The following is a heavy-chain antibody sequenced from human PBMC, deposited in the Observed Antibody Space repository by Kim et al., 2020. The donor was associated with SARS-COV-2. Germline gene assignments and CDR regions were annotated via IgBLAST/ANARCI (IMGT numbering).Heavy chain of an antibody. CDR3: ANGDYDILTGYFEYFDY. D-gene: IGHD3-9*01. J-gene: IGHJ4*02. CDR2: ISGSGGST. V-gene: IGHV3-23*01. CDR1: GFTFSSYA. Sequence: GGSLRLSCAASGFTFSSYAMSWVRQAPGKGLEWVSAISGSGGSTYYADSVKGRFTISRDNSKNTLYLQMNSLRAEDTAVYYCANGDYDILTGYFEYFDYWGQGTLVTVSS.